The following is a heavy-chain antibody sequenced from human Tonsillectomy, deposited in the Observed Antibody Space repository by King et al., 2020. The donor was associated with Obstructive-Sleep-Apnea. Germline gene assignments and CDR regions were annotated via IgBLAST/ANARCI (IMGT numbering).Heavy chain of an antibody. CDR3: ARGDRILID. CDR2: ITYDGSNK. V-gene: IGHV3-30-3*01. D-gene: IGHD2-15*01. CDR1: GFTFSSYA. Sequence: VQLVESGGGVVQPGRSLRLSCADSGFTFSSYAMHWVRQAPGKGLEWVAGITYDGSNKYYANSVKGRVTISRDQSKKTLYLQMNSLRAEDTAVYYCARGDRILIDWGQGTLVTVSS. J-gene: IGHJ4*02.